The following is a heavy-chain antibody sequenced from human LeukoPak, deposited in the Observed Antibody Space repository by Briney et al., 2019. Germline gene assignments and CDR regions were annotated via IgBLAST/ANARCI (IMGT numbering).Heavy chain of an antibody. J-gene: IGHJ4*02. CDR1: GDSVSSNSAA. CDR2: TYYRSKWYN. Sequence: SQTLSLTCAISGDSVSSNSAAWNWIRQSPSRGLEWLGRTYYRSKWYNDYAVSVKSRITINPDTSKSQFSLQLNSVTPEDTAVYYCARGYYYDSSGYYYVENWGQGTLVTVSS. D-gene: IGHD3-22*01. CDR3: ARGYYYDSSGYYYVEN. V-gene: IGHV6-1*01.